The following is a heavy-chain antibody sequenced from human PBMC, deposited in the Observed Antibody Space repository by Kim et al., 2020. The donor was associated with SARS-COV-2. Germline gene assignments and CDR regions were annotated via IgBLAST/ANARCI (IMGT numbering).Heavy chain of an antibody. CDR2: IGSRDDT. J-gene: IGHJ2*01. D-gene: IGHD3-3*01. V-gene: IGHV3-13*01. CDR1: GFTFGTHD. CDR3: AREKYDFRNGGSYWYFDL. Sequence: GGSLRLSCAASGFTFGTHDMHWVRQVIGRGLEWVSAIGSRDDTYYAVSVKGRFTISRDNVKNSLYLQMNSLTAGDAAVYYCAREKYDFRNGGSYWYFDL.